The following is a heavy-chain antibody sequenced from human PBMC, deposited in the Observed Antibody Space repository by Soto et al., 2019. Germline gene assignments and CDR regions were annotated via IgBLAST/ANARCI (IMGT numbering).Heavy chain of an antibody. CDR2: ISSSSSTI. CDR1: GFTFSSYS. CDR3: ARARLRVVNSFDA. D-gene: IGHD3-22*01. V-gene: IGHV3-48*02. J-gene: IGHJ5*01. Sequence: PGGSLRLSCAASGFTFSSYSMNWVLQAPGKGLEWVSYISSSSSTIYYADSVKGRLTISRDNAKNSLYLQMNSLRDEDTAVYYCARARLRVVNSFDAWGKGTLVTVSS.